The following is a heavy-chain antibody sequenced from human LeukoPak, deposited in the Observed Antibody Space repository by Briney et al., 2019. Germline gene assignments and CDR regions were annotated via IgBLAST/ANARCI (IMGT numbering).Heavy chain of an antibody. CDR2: IYHSGST. D-gene: IGHD2-15*01. V-gene: IGHV4-30-2*01. CDR1: GGSISSGGYS. Sequence: SQTLSLTCAVSGGSISSGGYSWSWIRQPPGEGLEWIGYIYHSGSTYYNPSLKSRVTISVDRSKNQFSLKLSSVTAADTAVYYCARGLAATLYYFDYWGQGTLVTVSS. CDR3: ARGLAATLYYFDY. J-gene: IGHJ4*02.